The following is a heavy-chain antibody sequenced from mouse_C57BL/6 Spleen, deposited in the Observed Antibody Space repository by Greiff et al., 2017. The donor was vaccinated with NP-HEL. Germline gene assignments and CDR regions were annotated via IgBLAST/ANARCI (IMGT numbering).Heavy chain of an antibody. CDR1: GYTFTDYY. Sequence: EVQLQQSGPELVKPGASVKISCKASGYTFTDYYMNWVKQSHGKGLEWIGDINPNNGGTGYNRKFKGKATLTVDKSSSTAYMELRSLTSEDSAVYYCARGSAMDYWGQGTSVTVSS. J-gene: IGHJ4*01. CDR2: INPNNGGT. V-gene: IGHV1-26*01. CDR3: ARGSAMDY.